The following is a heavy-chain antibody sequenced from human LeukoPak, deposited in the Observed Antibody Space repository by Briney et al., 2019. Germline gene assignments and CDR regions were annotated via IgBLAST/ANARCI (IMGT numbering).Heavy chain of an antibody. D-gene: IGHD6-13*01. V-gene: IGHV4-34*01. CDR3: ARLYIGGYSRSTNYNWFDP. CDR2: INHSGST. J-gene: IGHJ5*02. CDR1: GGPLSGYY. Sequence: SETLSLTCAVYGGPLSGYYWSWLRQPPGKALVGIGEINHSGSTNYNPSIKSRVTISVDTSKNQFSLNLSSVTAADTAVYYCARLYIGGYSRSTNYNWFDPWGQGTLVTVSS.